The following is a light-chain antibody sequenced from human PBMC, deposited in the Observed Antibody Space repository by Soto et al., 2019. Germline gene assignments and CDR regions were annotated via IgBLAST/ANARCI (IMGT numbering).Light chain of an antibody. V-gene: IGLV1-51*01. CDR1: SSNIGGNS. CDR3: GSWDSSLSAYV. Sequence: QSVMTQPPSVSAAPGQKVTISCSGSSSNIGGNSVSWYQQLPGTAPKLLIYDDDKRPSGIPDRFFGSKSGTSATLGITGFQTGDEADYYCGSWDSSLSAYVFATGTKLTVL. J-gene: IGLJ1*01. CDR2: DDD.